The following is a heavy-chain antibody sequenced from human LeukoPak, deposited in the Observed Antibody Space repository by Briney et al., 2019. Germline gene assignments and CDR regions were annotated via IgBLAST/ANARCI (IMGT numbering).Heavy chain of an antibody. J-gene: IGHJ3*02. CDR2: IYYSGST. Sequence: SETLSLTCTVSGGSISSYYWSWIRQPPGKGLEWIGYIYYSGSTNYNPSLKSRVTISVDTSKNQFSLKLSSVTAADTAVYYCARVRSLWLLEGPDAFDIWGQGTMVTVSS. CDR1: GGSISSYY. CDR3: ARVRSLWLLEGPDAFDI. V-gene: IGHV4-59*01. D-gene: IGHD5-18*01.